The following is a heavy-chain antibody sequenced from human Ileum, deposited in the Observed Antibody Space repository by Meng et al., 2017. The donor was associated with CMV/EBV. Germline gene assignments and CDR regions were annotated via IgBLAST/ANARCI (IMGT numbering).Heavy chain of an antibody. J-gene: IGHJ4*02. Sequence: LRLSCAASGFPFSPSWMTWVRQAPGKGLEWVANIKQDGSEKYYVDSVKGRFTISRDNAKNSLFLQINSLRAEDTAMYYCARNARGSGYWGQGTLVTVSS. CDR2: IKQDGSEK. CDR1: GFPFSPSW. D-gene: IGHD3-10*01. CDR3: ARNARGSGY. V-gene: IGHV3-7*01.